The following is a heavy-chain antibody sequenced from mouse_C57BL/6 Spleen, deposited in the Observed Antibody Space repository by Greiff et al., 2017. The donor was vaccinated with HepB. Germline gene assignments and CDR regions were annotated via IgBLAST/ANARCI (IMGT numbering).Heavy chain of an antibody. V-gene: IGHV5-16*01. CDR2: INYDGSST. Sequence: EVKLVESEGGLVQPGSSMKLSCTASGFTFSDYYMAWVRQVPEKGLEWVANINYDGSSTYYLDSLKSRFIISRDNAKNILYLQMSSLKSEDTATYYCARDADYGSSRGYFDVWGTVTTVTVSS. CDR1: GFTFSDYY. CDR3: ARDADYGSSRGYFDV. D-gene: IGHD1-1*01. J-gene: IGHJ1*03.